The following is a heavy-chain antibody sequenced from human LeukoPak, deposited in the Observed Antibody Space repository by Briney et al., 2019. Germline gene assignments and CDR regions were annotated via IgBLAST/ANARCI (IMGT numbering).Heavy chain of an antibody. D-gene: IGHD2-2*02. J-gene: IGHJ5*02. V-gene: IGHV4-59*01. Sequence: PSETLSLTCTVSGGSIGSYYWSWIRQPPGKGLVWIGYVYYSGSTSYNPSLKSRVTISVDTSNNQFSLKLSSVTAADTAVYYCARSGYCSSTSCYRSLWFDPWGQGTLVTVSS. CDR1: GGSIGSYY. CDR2: VYYSGST. CDR3: ARSGYCSSTSCYRSLWFDP.